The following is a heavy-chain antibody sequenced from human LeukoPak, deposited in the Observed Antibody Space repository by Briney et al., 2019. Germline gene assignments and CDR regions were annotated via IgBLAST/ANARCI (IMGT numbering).Heavy chain of an antibody. CDR3: AKQTGEGGYGPLDY. CDR1: GFTYCSYA. J-gene: IGHJ4*02. Sequence: PGGSLRLSCAASGFTYCSYAMSWVRQAPGKGLEWVSTISGSGGSTYYTDSVKGRFTISRDNSKNTLYLQMNSLRAEDTAVYYRAKQTGEGGYGPLDYWGQGTLVIVSA. CDR2: ISGSGGST. D-gene: IGHD5-12*01. V-gene: IGHV3-23*01.